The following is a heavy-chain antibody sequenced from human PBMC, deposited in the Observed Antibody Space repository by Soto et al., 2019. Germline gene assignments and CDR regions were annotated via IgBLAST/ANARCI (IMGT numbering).Heavy chain of an antibody. D-gene: IGHD5-18*01. CDR3: ARERGGYGLFDS. V-gene: IGHV4-30-2*01. J-gene: IGHJ4*02. CDR1: GGSISNAAYS. CDR2: IYPSGMP. Sequence: SETLSLTCTVSGGSISNAAYSWSWIRQPPGKGLEWIGYIYPSGMPFYNPSLRSRVTISIDRSNDQFSLNLKSVTAADTAVYYCARERGGYGLFDSWGQGTLVTSPQ.